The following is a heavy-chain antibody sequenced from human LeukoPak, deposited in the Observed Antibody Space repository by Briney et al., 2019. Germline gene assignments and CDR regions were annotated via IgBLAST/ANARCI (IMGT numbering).Heavy chain of an antibody. V-gene: IGHV3-30-3*01. Sequence: GRSLRLSCAASGFTFSSYAMHWVRQAPGKGLEWVAVISYDGSNKYYADSVKGRFTISRDNSKNTLYLQMNSLRAEDTAVYYCARDFYDSSAKILDYWGQGTLVTVSS. CDR3: ARDFYDSSAKILDY. CDR2: ISYDGSNK. D-gene: IGHD3-22*01. J-gene: IGHJ4*02. CDR1: GFTFSSYA.